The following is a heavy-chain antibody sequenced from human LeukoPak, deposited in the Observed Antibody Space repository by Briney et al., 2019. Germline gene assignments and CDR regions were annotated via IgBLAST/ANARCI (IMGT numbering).Heavy chain of an antibody. V-gene: IGHV4-30-4*08. CDR1: GGSISSGDYY. CDR2: IYYSGST. CDR3: ARVEYSGSSYLFDY. D-gene: IGHD1-26*01. J-gene: IGHJ4*02. Sequence: SETLSLTCTVSGGSISSGDYYWSWIRQPPGKGLEWIGYIYYSGSTYYNPSLKSRVTISVDTSKNQFSLKLSSVTAADTAVYYCARVEYSGSSYLFDYWGQGTLVTVSS.